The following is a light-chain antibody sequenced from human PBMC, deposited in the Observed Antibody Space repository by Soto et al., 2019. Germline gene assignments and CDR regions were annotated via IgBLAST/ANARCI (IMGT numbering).Light chain of an antibody. Sequence: ENVLMQSPGTLSSSPGESVTLSCRASQSVSGRYLAWLQQRPGQAPRLLIHGVSTRATGVPDRFSGSGSGTDFTLTISRLEPEDFAVYYCQQYGASPWAFGQGTTVEI. J-gene: IGKJ1*01. CDR1: QSVSGRY. CDR3: QQYGASPWA. CDR2: GVS. V-gene: IGKV3-20*01.